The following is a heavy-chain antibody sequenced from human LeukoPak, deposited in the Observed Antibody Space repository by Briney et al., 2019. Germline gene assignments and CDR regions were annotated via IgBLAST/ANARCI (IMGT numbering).Heavy chain of an antibody. CDR2: IGGSGGNT. CDR1: GFTFSSYA. Sequence: GGSLRLSCAASGFTFSSYAMSWVRQAPGKGLEWVSAIGGSGGNTYYADSVKGLFTISRDNSKNTLYLQMNSLRAEDTAVYYCAKVPYPYWYFELWGRGTLVTVSS. V-gene: IGHV3-23*01. J-gene: IGHJ2*01. CDR3: AKVPYPYWYFEL.